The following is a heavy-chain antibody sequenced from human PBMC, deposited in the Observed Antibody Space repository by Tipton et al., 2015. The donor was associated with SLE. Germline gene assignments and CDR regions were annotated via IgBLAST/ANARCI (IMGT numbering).Heavy chain of an antibody. CDR1: GFTFSSYG. CDR3: ARDIPGGYSSGWGDHDAFDI. CDR2: ISYDGSNK. D-gene: IGHD6-19*01. Sequence: SLRLSCAASGFTFSSYGMHWVRQAPGKGLEWVAVISYDGSNKYYADSVKGRFTISRDNSKNTLYLQMNSLRAEDTAVYYCARDIPGGYSSGWGDHDAFDIWGQGTMVTVSS. V-gene: IGHV3-30*19. J-gene: IGHJ3*02.